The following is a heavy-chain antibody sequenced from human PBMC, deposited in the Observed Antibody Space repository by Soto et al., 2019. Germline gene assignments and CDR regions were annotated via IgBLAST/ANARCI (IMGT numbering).Heavy chain of an antibody. J-gene: IGHJ6*03. CDR1: GDSVSSNSAA. CDR3: ARVVVPAATLHYYYYYMDV. D-gene: IGHD2-2*01. V-gene: IGHV6-1*01. Sequence: SQTLSLTCAISGDSVSSNSAAWNWIRQSPPRGIEWLGRTYYRSKWYNDYAVSVKSRITINPDTSKNQFSLQLNSVTPEDTAVYYCARVVVPAATLHYYYYYMDVWGKGTTVTVSS. CDR2: TYYRSKWYN.